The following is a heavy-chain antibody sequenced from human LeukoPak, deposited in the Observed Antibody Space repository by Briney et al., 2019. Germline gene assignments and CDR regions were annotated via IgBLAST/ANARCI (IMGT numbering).Heavy chain of an antibody. J-gene: IGHJ5*02. Sequence: VASVKVSCKASGYTFADYYMHWVRQAPGQGLEWMGWINPHSGGTSYAQKFQDRVTMTRDKSITTAYMELTRLRSDDTAVYYCARDVGITEAWFDPWGQGTLVTVSS. CDR2: INPHSGGT. CDR3: ARDVGITEAWFDP. D-gene: IGHD1-26*01. V-gene: IGHV1-2*02. CDR1: GYTFADYY.